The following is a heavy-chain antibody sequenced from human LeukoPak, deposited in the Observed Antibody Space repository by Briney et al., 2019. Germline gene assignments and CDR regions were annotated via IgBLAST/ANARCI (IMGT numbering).Heavy chain of an antibody. J-gene: IGHJ4*02. Sequence: GASVKVSCKASGYAFSNYYIHWVRQAPAQGLEWMGIIRPRDGDTNYAQKFQGRVTMTRDMSSSTVYMELSSLTYEDWALYYCAREVGAQDYWGQGTLVTVSS. CDR3: AREVGAQDY. CDR1: GYAFSNYY. D-gene: IGHD1-26*01. CDR2: IRPRDGDT. V-gene: IGHV1-46*01.